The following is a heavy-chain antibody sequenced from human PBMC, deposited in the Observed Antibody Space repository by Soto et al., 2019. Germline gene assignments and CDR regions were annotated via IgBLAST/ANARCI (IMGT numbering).Heavy chain of an antibody. CDR1: GDTFNFYT. V-gene: IGHV1-69*02. Sequence: QVQLVQSGAEVKKPGSPVRVSCTASGDTFNFYTISWVRQVPGQGPEWMGKIIPMLGMSNYAQKFQGRVTIMADNSTSTVYMNLSGLTSEDTAVYYCATNYGSGSTHFDYWGQGTLVTVSS. CDR2: IIPMLGMS. D-gene: IGHD3-10*01. J-gene: IGHJ4*02. CDR3: ATNYGSGSTHFDY.